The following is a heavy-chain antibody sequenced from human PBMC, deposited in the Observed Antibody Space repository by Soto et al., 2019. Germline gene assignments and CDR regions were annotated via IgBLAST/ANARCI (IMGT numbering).Heavy chain of an antibody. D-gene: IGHD6-19*01. Sequence: SETLSLTCAVYGGSFSGYYWNWIRQPPGKGLEWIGEINHSGSTNYNPSLKSRVTISLDTSKNQFSLKLSSVTAADTAVYYCARDAVAGLSYFDYWGQGTLVTVSS. J-gene: IGHJ4*02. V-gene: IGHV4-34*01. CDR1: GGSFSGYY. CDR2: INHSGST. CDR3: ARDAVAGLSYFDY.